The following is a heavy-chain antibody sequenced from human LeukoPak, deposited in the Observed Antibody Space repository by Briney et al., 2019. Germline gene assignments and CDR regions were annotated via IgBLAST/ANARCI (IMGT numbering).Heavy chain of an antibody. CDR1: GFSISDYY. D-gene: IGHD3-16*01. V-gene: IGHV3-11*01. J-gene: IGHJ4*02. CDR3: TRQRRGTYYAFDS. Sequence: GGSLRLSCDASGFSISDYYTSWIRQPPGKGLEWISYITSGGASTNYADSVKGRFTISRDKAKNSVALQLNSLRAEDTAVYYCTRQRRGTYYAFDSWGQGTLVTVSS. CDR2: ITSGGAST.